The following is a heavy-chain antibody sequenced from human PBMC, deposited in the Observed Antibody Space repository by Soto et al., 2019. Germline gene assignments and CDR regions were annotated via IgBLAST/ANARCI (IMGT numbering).Heavy chain of an antibody. Sequence: GGSLRLSCVASGFTFSSYDMHWVRQATGKGLEWVSAIGTAGDTYYLGSVKGRFTISRENAKNSLYLQMNSLRAEDTAVYYCARLYSSRLVGSHSFDYWGQGTLVTVSS. V-gene: IGHV3-13*01. CDR1: GFTFSSYD. CDR3: ARLYSSRLVGSHSFDY. D-gene: IGHD6-13*01. J-gene: IGHJ4*02. CDR2: IGTAGDT.